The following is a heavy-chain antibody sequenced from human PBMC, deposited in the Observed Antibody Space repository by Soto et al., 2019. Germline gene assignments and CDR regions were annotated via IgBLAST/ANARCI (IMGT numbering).Heavy chain of an antibody. V-gene: IGHV3-23*01. CDR1: GFTFSSYA. D-gene: IGHD1-7*01. CDR2: ISGSGGST. J-gene: IGHJ6*02. Sequence: EVQLLESGGGLVQPGGSLRLSCAASGFTFSSYAMSWVRQAPGKGLEWVSAISGSGGSTYYADSVKGRFTISRDNSKNTLYLQMNSLRAEDTAVYYCAKWGTGTRAPRYYYYYGMDVWGQGTTVTVSS. CDR3: AKWGTGTRAPRYYYYYGMDV.